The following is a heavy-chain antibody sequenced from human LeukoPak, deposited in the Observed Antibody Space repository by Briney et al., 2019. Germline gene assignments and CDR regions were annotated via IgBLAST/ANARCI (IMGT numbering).Heavy chain of an antibody. Sequence: GGSLRLSCAASGFTFSSYAMSWVRQAPGKRLEWVSAISGSGGSTYYADSVKGRFTISRDNSKNTLYLQMNSLRAEDTAVYYCAKDSGPVEMTDWGQGTMVTVSS. J-gene: IGHJ3*01. CDR1: GFTFSSYA. CDR3: AKDSGPVEMTD. D-gene: IGHD5-24*01. CDR2: ISGSGGST. V-gene: IGHV3-23*01.